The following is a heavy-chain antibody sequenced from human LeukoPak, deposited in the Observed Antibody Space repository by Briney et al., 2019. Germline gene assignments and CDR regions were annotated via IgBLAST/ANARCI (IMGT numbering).Heavy chain of an antibody. Sequence: PSETLSLTCTVSGGSINNYYWSWIRQPPRKGLEWIGYIYYSGSSNYKPSLRSRGTISVDTSKSQFSLKLSSVTAADTAVYYCARRRSSWYLHRSDAFDIWGQGTMVTVSS. D-gene: IGHD6-13*01. V-gene: IGHV4-59*08. J-gene: IGHJ3*02. CDR2: IYYSGSS. CDR3: ARRRSSWYLHRSDAFDI. CDR1: GGSINNYY.